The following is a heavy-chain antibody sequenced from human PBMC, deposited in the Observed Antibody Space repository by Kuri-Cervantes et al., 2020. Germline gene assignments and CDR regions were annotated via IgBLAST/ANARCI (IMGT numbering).Heavy chain of an antibody. CDR2: IGTAGDT. Sequence: GGSLRLSCAASGFTFSSYDMHWVRQATGKGLEWVSAIGTAGDTYYPGSVKGRFTISRENAKNSLYLQMNSLRAGDTAVYYCVKAKESFYDSSPDYWGQGTLVTVSS. V-gene: IGHV3-13*01. CDR3: VKAKESFYDSSPDY. CDR1: GFTFSSYD. J-gene: IGHJ4*02. D-gene: IGHD3-22*01.